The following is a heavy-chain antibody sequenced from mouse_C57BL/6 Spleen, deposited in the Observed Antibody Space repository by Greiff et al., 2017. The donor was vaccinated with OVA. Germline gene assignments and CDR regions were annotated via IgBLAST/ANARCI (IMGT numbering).Heavy chain of an antibody. CDR1: GYSITSGYY. Sequence: DVKLQESGPGLVKPSQSLSLTCSVTGYSITSGYYWNWIRQFPGNKLEWMGYISYDGSNNYNPSLKNRISITRDTSKNQFFLKLNSVTTEDTATYYCALYGSSSAWFAYWGQGTLVTVSA. D-gene: IGHD1-1*01. J-gene: IGHJ3*01. V-gene: IGHV3-6*01. CDR3: ALYGSSSAWFAY. CDR2: ISYDGSN.